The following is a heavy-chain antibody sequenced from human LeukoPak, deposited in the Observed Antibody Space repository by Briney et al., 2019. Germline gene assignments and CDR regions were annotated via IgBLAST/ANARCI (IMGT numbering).Heavy chain of an antibody. CDR2: INHSGST. V-gene: IGHV4-34*01. CDR1: GFTFSSYA. J-gene: IGHJ6*03. D-gene: IGHD3-10*01. Sequence: PGGSLRLSCAASGFTFSSYAMSWVRQAPGKGLEWIGEINHSGSTNYNPSLKSRVTISVDTSKNQFSLKLSSVTAADTAVYYCARRSSHYYGSGSYYGYYYYMDVWGKGTTVTVSS. CDR3: ARRSSHYYGSGSYYGYYYYMDV.